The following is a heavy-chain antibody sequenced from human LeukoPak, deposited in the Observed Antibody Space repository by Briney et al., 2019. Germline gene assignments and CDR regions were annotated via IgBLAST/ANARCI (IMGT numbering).Heavy chain of an antibody. CDR1: GYTFTSYG. J-gene: IGHJ4*02. CDR3: ARDQLYDFCSPFDY. D-gene: IGHD3-3*01. V-gene: IGHV1-18*01. CDR2: ISAYNGNT. Sequence: ASVKVSCKASGYTFTSYGISWVRQAPGQGLEWMGWISAYNGNTNYAQKLQGRVTMTTDTSTSTAYMELRRLRSDDTAVYYCARDQLYDFCSPFDYWGQGTLVTVSS.